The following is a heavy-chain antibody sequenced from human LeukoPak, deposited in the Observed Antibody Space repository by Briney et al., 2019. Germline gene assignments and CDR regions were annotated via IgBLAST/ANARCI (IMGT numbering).Heavy chain of an antibody. J-gene: IGHJ4*02. V-gene: IGHV3-20*04. CDR2: INWNGGST. CDR3: ARLASRTYGDYFDY. CDR1: GLTFEDYG. D-gene: IGHD4-17*01. Sequence: GGSLRLSCAASGLTFEDYGMTWVRQAPGKGLEWVSGINWNGGSTGYADSVKGRFTISRDTAKNSLYLQMNSLRAADTAFYYCARLASRTYGDYFDYWGQGTLVTVSS.